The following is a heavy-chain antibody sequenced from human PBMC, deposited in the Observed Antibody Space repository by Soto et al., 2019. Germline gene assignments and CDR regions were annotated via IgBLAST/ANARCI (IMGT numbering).Heavy chain of an antibody. J-gene: IGHJ6*02. CDR2: ISAYNGNT. CDR1: GYTFTSYG. CDR3: ARGYYYGQGYYYYYGMDV. V-gene: IGHV1-18*01. Sequence: QVQLVQSGAEVKKPGASVKVSCKASGYTFTSYGISWVRQAPGQGLEWMGWISAYNGNTNYAQKLQGRVTMTTDTSTRTAYMELRSLRSDDTAVYYCARGYYYGQGYYYYYGMDVWGQGTTVTVSS. D-gene: IGHD3-10*01.